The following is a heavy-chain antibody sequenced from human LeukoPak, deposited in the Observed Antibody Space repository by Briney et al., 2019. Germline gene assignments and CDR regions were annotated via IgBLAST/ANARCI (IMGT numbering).Heavy chain of an antibody. CDR1: GGSFSGYY. Sequence: PSETLSLTCAVYGGSFSGYYWSWIRQPPGKGLEWIGEINHSGSTNYNPSLKSRVTISVDTSKNQFSLKLSSVTAADTAVYYCASGLKVRGAPSYHYYYGMDVWGQGTTVTVSS. CDR3: ASGLKVRGAPSYHYYYGMDV. J-gene: IGHJ6*02. D-gene: IGHD3-10*01. CDR2: INHSGST. V-gene: IGHV4-34*01.